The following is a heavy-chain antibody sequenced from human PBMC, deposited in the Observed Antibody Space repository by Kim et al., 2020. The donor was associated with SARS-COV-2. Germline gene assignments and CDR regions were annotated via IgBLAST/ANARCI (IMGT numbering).Heavy chain of an antibody. CDR3: ARGRGSSSNWFDP. Sequence: YAQKFQGRVTMTRNTSISTAYMELSSLRSEDTAVYYCARGRGSSSNWFDPWGQGTLVTVSS. J-gene: IGHJ5*02. V-gene: IGHV1-8*01. D-gene: IGHD6-6*01.